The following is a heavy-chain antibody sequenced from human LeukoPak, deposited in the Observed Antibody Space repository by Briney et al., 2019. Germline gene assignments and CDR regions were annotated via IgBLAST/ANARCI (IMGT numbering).Heavy chain of an antibody. Sequence: ASVKVSCKASGYTFTSYGISWVRQAPGQGLEWMGWISAYNGNTNYAQKLQGRVTMTTDTSTSTAYMELRSLRSDDTAVYYCARDHSYSGSYFKGGGDYWGQGTLATVSS. CDR1: GYTFTSYG. V-gene: IGHV1-18*01. CDR2: ISAYNGNT. J-gene: IGHJ4*02. CDR3: ARDHSYSGSYFKGGGDY. D-gene: IGHD1-26*01.